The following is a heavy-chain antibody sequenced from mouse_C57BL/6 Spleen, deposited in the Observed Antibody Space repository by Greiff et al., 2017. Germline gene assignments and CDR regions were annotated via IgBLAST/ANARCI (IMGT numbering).Heavy chain of an antibody. CDR3: TRFIITTVVATRFDY. D-gene: IGHD1-1*01. V-gene: IGHV1-15*01. J-gene: IGHJ2*01. CDR1: GYTFTDYE. Sequence: VKLVESGAELVRPGASVTLSCKASGYTFTDYEMHWVKQTPVHGLEWIGAIDPETGGTAYNQKFKGKAILTADKSSSTAYMELRSLTSEDSAVYYCTRFIITTVVATRFDYWGQGTTLTVSS. CDR2: IDPETGGT.